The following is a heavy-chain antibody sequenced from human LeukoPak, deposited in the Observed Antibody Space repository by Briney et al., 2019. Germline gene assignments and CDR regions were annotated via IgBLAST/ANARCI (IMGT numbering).Heavy chain of an antibody. V-gene: IGHV4-4*02. CDR1: GGSISSSNW. J-gene: IGHJ4*02. CDR3: ARFAYCGGHCWYYFDY. Sequence: SETLSLTCAVSGGSISSSNWWSWIRQPPGKGLEWIGEINHSGSTNYNPSLKSRVTISVDTSKNQFSLKLSSVTAADTAVYYCARFAYCGGHCWYYFDYWGQGSLVTVSS. D-gene: IGHD2-21*02. CDR2: INHSGST.